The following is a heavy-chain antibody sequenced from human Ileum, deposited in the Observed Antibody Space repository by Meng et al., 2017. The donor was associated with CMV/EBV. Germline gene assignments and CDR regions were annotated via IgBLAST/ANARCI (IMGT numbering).Heavy chain of an antibody. CDR2: IDSDSEYI. J-gene: IGHJ2*01. D-gene: IGHD3-10*01. CDR1: GITFIKYG. Sequence: GESLKISCAASGITFIKYGIHWVRQAPGQGLEWVSSIDSDSEYIYYADSFKGRFTISRDNTKNSVHLQMNSLRAEDTAVYYRAQVRVGDWYFDLWGRGTPVTVSS. V-gene: IGHV3-21*01. CDR3: AQVRVGDWYFDL.